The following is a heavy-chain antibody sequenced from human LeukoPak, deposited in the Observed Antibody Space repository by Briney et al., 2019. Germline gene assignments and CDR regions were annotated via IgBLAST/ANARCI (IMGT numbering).Heavy chain of an antibody. CDR3: ATSPVDTAMGVFDY. D-gene: IGHD5-18*01. J-gene: IGHJ4*02. V-gene: IGHV1-8*01. CDR1: GYTFTSYD. CDR2: MNPNSGNT. Sequence: ASVKVSCKASGYTFTSYDINWVRQATGQGLEWMGRMNPNSGNTGYAQKFQGRVTMTRNTSISTAYMELSSLRSEDTAVYYCATSPVDTAMGVFDYWGQGTLVTVSS.